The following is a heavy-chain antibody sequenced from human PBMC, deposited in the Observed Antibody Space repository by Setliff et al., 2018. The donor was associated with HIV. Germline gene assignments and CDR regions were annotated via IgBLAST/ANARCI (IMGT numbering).Heavy chain of an antibody. Sequence: SGPTLVNPTQTLTLTCTFSGFSLSTSGVGVGWIRQPPGKALEWLTVIYWDDDKRYSPSLKSRVTITKDTSKNQVVLTMTNMDPMDTATYYCAHIVRSGWYPGDMDVWGQGTPVTVSS. CDR2: IYWDDDK. V-gene: IGHV2-5*02. J-gene: IGHJ6*02. D-gene: IGHD6-19*01. CDR3: AHIVRSGWYPGDMDV. CDR1: GFSLSTSGVG.